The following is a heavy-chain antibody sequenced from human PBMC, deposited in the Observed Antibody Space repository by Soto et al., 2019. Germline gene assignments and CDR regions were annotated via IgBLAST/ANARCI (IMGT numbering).Heavy chain of an antibody. D-gene: IGHD4-17*01. V-gene: IGHV4-4*07. Sequence: QVELQESGPGLVKPSETLSLTCSVSGASITSHYWGWIRQSAGEGLQWIGRVYARGATNYNPSLKSRVTISGDTSKDRFSLKLTSVTAADTAVYFCARSSGDDFFYYGMDVWGHGTTVTVSS. J-gene: IGHJ6*02. CDR1: GASITSHY. CDR3: ARSSGDDFFYYGMDV. CDR2: VYARGAT.